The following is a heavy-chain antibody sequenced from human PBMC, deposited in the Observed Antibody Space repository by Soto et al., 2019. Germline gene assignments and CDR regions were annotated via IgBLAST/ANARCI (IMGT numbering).Heavy chain of an antibody. CDR1: GYTFTGYY. J-gene: IGHJ6*02. V-gene: IGHV1-2*04. CDR3: ARGDSTDCSNGVCSFFYNHDMDV. D-gene: IGHD2-8*01. Sequence: GASVKVSCKASGYTFTGYYMHWVRQAPGQGLEWMGWINPNSGGTNYAQKFQGWVTMTRDTSISTAYMELSRLRSDDTAVYYCARGDSTDCSNGVCSFFYNHDMDVWGQGTTVTVSS. CDR2: INPNSGGT.